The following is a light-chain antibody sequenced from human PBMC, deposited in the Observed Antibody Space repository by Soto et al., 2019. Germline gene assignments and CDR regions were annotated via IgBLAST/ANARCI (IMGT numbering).Light chain of an antibody. CDR3: CSYAGSNSLI. CDR2: EVN. Sequence: QCALTQPASVYGSPGQSITISCTGTNGDVGSYDLVSWYQRYPGEAPKLIIYEVNKRPSGISNRFSGSKSGNTASLTISGLQAEDEAEYDCCSYAGSNSLIFGGGTKLTVL. J-gene: IGLJ2*01. CDR1: NGDVGSYDL. V-gene: IGLV2-23*02.